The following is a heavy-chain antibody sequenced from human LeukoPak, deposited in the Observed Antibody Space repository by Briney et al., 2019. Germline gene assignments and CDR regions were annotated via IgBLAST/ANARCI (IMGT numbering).Heavy chain of an antibody. CDR1: GDSISSYY. CDR3: ARAITMVRRYWYFDL. V-gene: IGHV4-4*07. D-gene: IGHD3-10*01. CDR2: MYTSGST. Sequence: SETLSLTCTVSGDSISSYYWSWIRQPAGKGLEWIGRMYTSGSTNYNPSLKGRVTMSVDTSKNQFSLKLSSVTAADTAVYYCARAITMVRRYWYFDLWGRGTLVTVSS. J-gene: IGHJ2*01.